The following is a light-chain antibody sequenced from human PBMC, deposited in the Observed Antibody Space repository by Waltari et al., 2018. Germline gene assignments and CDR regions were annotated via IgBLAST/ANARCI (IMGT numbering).Light chain of an antibody. CDR2: SAS. CDR3: QQNYASPFT. Sequence: DIQMTQSPSSLSASIGDRVLITCRASQTVTSDLHWYQQRPRKPPKLLIYSASTLQRGVSSRFSGSGSGTDFTLTINNLQPDDFATYFCQQNYASPFTFGQGTKLDMK. J-gene: IGKJ2*01. CDR1: QTVTSD. V-gene: IGKV1-39*01.